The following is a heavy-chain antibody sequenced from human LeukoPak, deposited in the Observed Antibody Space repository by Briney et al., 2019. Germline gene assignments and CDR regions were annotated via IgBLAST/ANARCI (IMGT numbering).Heavy chain of an antibody. CDR1: GFTFSSYG. Sequence: GGSLRLSCAASGFTFSSYGMHWVRQAPGKGLEWVAVISYDGSNKYYADSVKGRFTISRDNSKNTLDLQMNSLRGEDTAVYYCAKENFYRVVMANYGMDIWGQGTTVTVSS. CDR3: AKENFYRVVMANYGMDI. V-gene: IGHV3-30*18. CDR2: ISYDGSNK. D-gene: IGHD3-22*01. J-gene: IGHJ6*02.